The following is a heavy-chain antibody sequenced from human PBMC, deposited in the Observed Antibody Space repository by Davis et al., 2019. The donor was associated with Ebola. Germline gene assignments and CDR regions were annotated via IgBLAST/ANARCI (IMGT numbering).Heavy chain of an antibody. CDR3: AVWQLADY. V-gene: IGHV3-21*01. CDR2: ISTSSSYI. Sequence: PGSSLKISCAASGFTFSNYNMNWVRQAPGKGLEWVSSISTSSSYIYYADSVKGRFTISRDNAKNSLFLQMNSLRAEDTAVYYCAVWQLADYWGQGTLVTVSS. D-gene: IGHD6-6*01. J-gene: IGHJ4*02. CDR1: GFTFSNYN.